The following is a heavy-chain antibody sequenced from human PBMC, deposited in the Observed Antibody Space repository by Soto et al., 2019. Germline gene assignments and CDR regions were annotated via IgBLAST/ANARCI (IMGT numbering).Heavy chain of an antibody. D-gene: IGHD3-16*02. CDR2: IPPSGST. CDR1: RADINSGGFT. V-gene: IGHV4-31*03. Sequence: PSDTLSLPCSASRADINSGGFTWTWIRQHAGKCLEWLGYIPPSGSTDYKASLKSRLSIPGDTPKNHCSLTVTSVPAAGAPVSYCATIWVSGYLAVCGQGTAVTVS. J-gene: IGHJ6*02. CDR3: ATIWVSGYLAV.